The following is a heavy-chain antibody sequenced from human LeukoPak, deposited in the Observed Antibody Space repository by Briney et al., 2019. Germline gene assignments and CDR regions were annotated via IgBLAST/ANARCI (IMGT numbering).Heavy chain of an antibody. V-gene: IGHV5-10-1*01. Sequence: GESLRISCKGSGYSFTSYWISWVRQMPGEGLEWMGRIDPSDSYTNYSPSFQGHVTISADKSISTAYLQWSSLKASDTAMYYCATGGSCSGGSCYSGSWFDPWGQGTLVTVSS. CDR1: GYSFTSYW. CDR3: ATGGSCSGGSCYSGSWFDP. CDR2: IDPSDSYT. D-gene: IGHD2-15*01. J-gene: IGHJ5*02.